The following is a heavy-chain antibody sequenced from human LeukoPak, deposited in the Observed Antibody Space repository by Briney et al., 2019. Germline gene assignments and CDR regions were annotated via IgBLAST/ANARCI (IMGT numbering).Heavy chain of an antibody. CDR1: GGSFSGYY. V-gene: IGHV4-59*01. Sequence: NPSETLSLTCAVYGGSFSGYYWSWIRQPPGKGLEWIGYIFYTGTPNYNPSLKSRATISVDTSKNQLSLKLNSVTAADTAVYNCARGSGSGKYAYYYGMDVWGKGTTVTVSS. CDR3: ARGSGSGKYAYYYGMDV. CDR2: IFYTGTP. D-gene: IGHD3-10*01. J-gene: IGHJ6*04.